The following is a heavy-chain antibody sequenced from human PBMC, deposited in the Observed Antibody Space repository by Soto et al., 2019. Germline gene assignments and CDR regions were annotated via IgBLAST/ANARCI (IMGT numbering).Heavy chain of an antibody. Sequence: ASVKVSCKASGYTFTSYGISWVRQAPGQGLEWMGWISAYNGNTNYAQKLQGRVTMTTDTSTSTAYMELRSLRSDDTAVYYCAREGYYDFWSGYYTSSWFDPWGQGTLVTVSS. V-gene: IGHV1-18*01. CDR1: GYTFTSYG. D-gene: IGHD3-3*01. CDR3: AREGYYDFWSGYYTSSWFDP. CDR2: ISAYNGNT. J-gene: IGHJ5*02.